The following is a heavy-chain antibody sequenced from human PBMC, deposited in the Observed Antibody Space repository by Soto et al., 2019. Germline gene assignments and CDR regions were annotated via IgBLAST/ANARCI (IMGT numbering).Heavy chain of an antibody. J-gene: IGHJ4*02. CDR1: GGSISSAAYY. Sequence: SETLSLTCTVSGGSISSAAYYWSWIRQHPGKGLEWIGYISHSGSTYYTPSLKSRVIISADPSKNQFSVNLTSVTAADTAVYYCAREYTYGSNLFACSGQGAPVTVSS. D-gene: IGHD5-18*01. CDR2: ISHSGST. CDR3: AREYTYGSNLFAC. V-gene: IGHV4-31*03.